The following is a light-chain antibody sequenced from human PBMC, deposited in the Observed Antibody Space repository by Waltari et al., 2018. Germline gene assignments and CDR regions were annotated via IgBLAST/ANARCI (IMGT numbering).Light chain of an antibody. CDR3: QQYNSYSLLT. CDR2: KAS. J-gene: IGKJ4*01. Sequence: DIQMTQSPSTLSASVVDRVTITCRASQSISNWLAWYQQKPGKAPKLLLYKASTLESGVPSRFSGSGSGTEFTLTISSLQPDDFATYYCQQYNSYSLLTFGGGTKGEIK. CDR1: QSISNW. V-gene: IGKV1-5*03.